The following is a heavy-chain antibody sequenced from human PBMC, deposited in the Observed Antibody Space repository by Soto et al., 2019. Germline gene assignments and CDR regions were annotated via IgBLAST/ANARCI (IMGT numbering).Heavy chain of an antibody. V-gene: IGHV3-72*01. CDR1: GFTFSDHY. CDR3: VRSYYASCYYDGFDI. D-gene: IGHD3-22*01. CDR2: TRNKANSYTT. Sequence: GGSLRLSCAVSGFTFSDHYMDWVRQAPGKGLEWVGRTRNKANSYTTEYAESVKGRFTITRDDSKNLQYLQMNNLKTEDSDVYYCVRSYYASCYYDGFDIWGQGTMVTVSS. J-gene: IGHJ3*02.